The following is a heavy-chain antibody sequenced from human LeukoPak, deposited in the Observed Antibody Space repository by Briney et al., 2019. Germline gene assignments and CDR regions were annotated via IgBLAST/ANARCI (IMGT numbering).Heavy chain of an antibody. D-gene: IGHD2-21*02. J-gene: IGHJ4*02. V-gene: IGHV4-30-4*07. CDR3: ARTSLEVTAIFDY. Sequence: KPSQTLSLTCAVSGGSISSGGYSWSWIRQPPGKGLEWIGYIYYSGSTYYNPSLKSRVTISVDTSKNQFSLKLSSVTAADTAVYYCARTSLEVTAIFDYWGQGTLVTVSS. CDR1: GGSISSGGYS. CDR2: IYYSGST.